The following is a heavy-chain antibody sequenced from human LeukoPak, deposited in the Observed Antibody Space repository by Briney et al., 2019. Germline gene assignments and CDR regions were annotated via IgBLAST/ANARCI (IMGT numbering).Heavy chain of an antibody. CDR1: GDSFSSHY. Sequence: SETLSLTCAVSGDSFSSHYWTWIRQPPGKGLEWIGYISYIGSTNYNPSLKSRVTTSVDTSKNWISLRLTSVTAADTAVYYCARHAATLYNNGMDVWGQGTTVTVSS. D-gene: IGHD6-13*01. J-gene: IGHJ6*02. CDR3: ARHAATLYNNGMDV. CDR2: ISYIGST. V-gene: IGHV4-59*08.